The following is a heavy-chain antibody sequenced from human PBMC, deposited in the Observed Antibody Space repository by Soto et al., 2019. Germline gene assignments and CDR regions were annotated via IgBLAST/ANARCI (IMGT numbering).Heavy chain of an antibody. V-gene: IGHV3-48*01. CDR3: ARAPPVAANDAFDI. D-gene: IGHD6-19*01. J-gene: IGHJ3*02. CDR1: GFTFSSYS. Sequence: GGSLRLSCAASGFTFSSYSMNWVRQAPGKGLEWVSYISSSSSTIYYADSVKGRFTISRDNAKNSLYLQMNSLRAEDTAVYYCARAPPVAANDAFDIWGQGTMVTVSS. CDR2: ISSSSSTI.